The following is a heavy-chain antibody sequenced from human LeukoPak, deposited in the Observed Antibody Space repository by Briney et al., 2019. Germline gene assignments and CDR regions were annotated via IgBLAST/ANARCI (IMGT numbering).Heavy chain of an antibody. Sequence: SGRSLRLSCAASGFTFSSFGTHWVRQAPGKGLEWVTVTSYDGNEKYYADSVKGRFTISRDNSKNTVYLQMNSLRAEDTAVYYCATGGTRAATGRMGFWGQGTLVTVSS. CDR3: ATGGTRAATGRMGF. D-gene: IGHD6-25*01. CDR1: GFTFSSFG. J-gene: IGHJ4*02. V-gene: IGHV3-30*03. CDR2: TSYDGNEK.